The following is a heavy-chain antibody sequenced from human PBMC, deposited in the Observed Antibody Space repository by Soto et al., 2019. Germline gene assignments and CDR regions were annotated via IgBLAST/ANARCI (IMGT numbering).Heavy chain of an antibody. CDR1: GLKYSTYK. Sequence: PGGAQTLSCEACGLKYSTYKINWVRQAPGKGLEWVSHIRGSGAIYYADSVQGRFTMSRDNAKNSLYLQMNSLRAEDTAVYYCARDFLRGYGPDYWGQGTLVTVSS. J-gene: IGHJ4*02. CDR2: IRGSGAI. V-gene: IGHV3-48*01. D-gene: IGHD2-15*01. CDR3: ARDFLRGYGPDY.